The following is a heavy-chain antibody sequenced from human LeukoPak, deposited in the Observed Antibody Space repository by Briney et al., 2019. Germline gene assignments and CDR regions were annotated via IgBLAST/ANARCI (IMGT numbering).Heavy chain of an antibody. J-gene: IGHJ4*02. Sequence: HPGRSLRLSCAASGFTFSSYGMYWVRQAPGKGVEWVALISYDGSNKYYADSVKGRFTISRDNSKNTLYLQMNSLRAEDTAVYYCAKDEIGAVAGLIDYWGQGTLVTVSS. V-gene: IGHV3-30*18. CDR3: AKDEIGAVAGLIDY. CDR1: GFTFSSYG. D-gene: IGHD6-19*01. CDR2: ISYDGSNK.